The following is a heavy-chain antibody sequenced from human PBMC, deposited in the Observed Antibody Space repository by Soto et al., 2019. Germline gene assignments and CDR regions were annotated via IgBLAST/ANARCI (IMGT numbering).Heavy chain of an antibody. J-gene: IGHJ6*02. Sequence: QDQLVQSGAEVKKPGASVKISCEASGYTFTSHGISWVRQAPGQGREWLGWISTYNIRTHYAQKVQGRVTMTTDTYTRTAYLDLRSLTFADTAVYYCARARYCASPIFYKHYCYGMDTWGQGTTVTVSS. CDR3: ARARYCASPIFYKHYCYGMDT. CDR2: ISTYNIRT. D-gene: IGHD2-2*02. V-gene: IGHV1-18*04. CDR1: GYTFTSHG.